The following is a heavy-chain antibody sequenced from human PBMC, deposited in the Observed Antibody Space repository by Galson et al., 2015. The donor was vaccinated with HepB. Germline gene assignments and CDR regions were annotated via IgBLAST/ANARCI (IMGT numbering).Heavy chain of an antibody. Sequence: SLRLSCAASGFTFSGSAIHWVRQASGKGPEWVGRIRSKGNDYATSYVESLKGRFTISRDDSRSMAYLHMESLKTEDTAVYYCTRMGDFSGYSSEWGQGTLVTVSS. D-gene: IGHD5-12*01. J-gene: IGHJ4*02. V-gene: IGHV3-73*01. CDR1: GFTFSGSA. CDR3: TRMGDFSGYSSE. CDR2: IRSKGNDYAT.